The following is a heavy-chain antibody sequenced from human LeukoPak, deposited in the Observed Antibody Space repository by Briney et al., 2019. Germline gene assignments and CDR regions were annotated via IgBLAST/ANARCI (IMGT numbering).Heavy chain of an antibody. CDR3: ARGEYSSSWYPFDY. D-gene: IGHD6-13*01. Sequence: ASVKVSCKTSGYTFTGYDINWVRQAPGQGLEWMGWMKSNSGDTHFAQKFQGRVTMTRNISISTAFMELSSLRSEDTAVYYCARGEYSSSWYPFDYWGKGSLVTVSS. CDR1: GYTFTGYD. V-gene: IGHV1-8*01. J-gene: IGHJ4*02. CDR2: MKSNSGDT.